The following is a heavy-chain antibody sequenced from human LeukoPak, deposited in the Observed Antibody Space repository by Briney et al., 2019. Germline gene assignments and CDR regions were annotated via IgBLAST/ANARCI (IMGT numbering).Heavy chain of an antibody. V-gene: IGHV4-34*01. D-gene: IGHD4-23*01. CDR1: DVSLSAYY. CDR3: ARGLGGGNSVYFDV. CDR2: INHGGSA. Sequence: KPSETLSLTCAVYDVSLSAYYWSWIRQPPGKGLEWIGEINHGGSANYNPTLQSRVTISVDTPKNQFSLKLSSVTAADTAVYYCARGLGGGNSVYFDVWGRGTLVNVSS. J-gene: IGHJ2*01.